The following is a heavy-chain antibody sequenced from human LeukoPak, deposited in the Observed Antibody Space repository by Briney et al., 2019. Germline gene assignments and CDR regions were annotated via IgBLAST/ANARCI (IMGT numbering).Heavy chain of an antibody. CDR1: GFTFSTYS. CDR3: ARDRDYYETSGYYLTFFDS. CDR2: IGSSSTSI. Sequence: GGSLRLSCAASGFTFSTYSMNWVRQAPGKGLEWVSYIGSSSTSIHYADSVKGRFTISRDNAKNSLYLQMNSLRAEDTAVYYCARDRDYYETSGYYLTFFDSWGQGTLVTVSS. J-gene: IGHJ4*02. V-gene: IGHV3-48*01. D-gene: IGHD3-22*01.